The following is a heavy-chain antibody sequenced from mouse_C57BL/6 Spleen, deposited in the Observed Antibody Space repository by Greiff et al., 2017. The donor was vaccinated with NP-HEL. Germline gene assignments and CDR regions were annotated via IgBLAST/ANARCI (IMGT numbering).Heavy chain of an antibody. CDR2: ISSGGDYI. J-gene: IGHJ2*01. CDR3: TRDSLLYYFDY. V-gene: IGHV5-9-1*02. Sequence: DVQLVESGEGLVKPGGSLKLSCAASGFTFSSYAMSWVRQTPEKRLEWVAYISSGGDYIYYADPVKGRFTISRDNARNTRYLQMSSLKSEDTAMYYCTRDSLLYYFDYWGQGTTLTVSS. CDR1: GFTFSSYA. D-gene: IGHD1-1*01.